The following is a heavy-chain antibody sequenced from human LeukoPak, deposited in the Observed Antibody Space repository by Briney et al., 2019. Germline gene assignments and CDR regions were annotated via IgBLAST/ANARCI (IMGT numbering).Heavy chain of an antibody. CDR2: IWFDGKNQ. CDR1: GFTFSSYG. V-gene: IGHV3-33*01. Sequence: GRSLRLSCAASGFTFSSYGMHWVRQAPGKGLEWVADIWFDGKNQHFADSVKGRFTISRDNSKNTMCLQINSLRAEDTAVYYCARDRHCANGVCHSPPGMDVWGQGTTVTVSS. D-gene: IGHD2-8*01. J-gene: IGHJ6*02. CDR3: ARDRHCANGVCHSPPGMDV.